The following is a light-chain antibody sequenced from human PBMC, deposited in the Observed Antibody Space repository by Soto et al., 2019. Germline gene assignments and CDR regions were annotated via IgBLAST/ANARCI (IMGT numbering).Light chain of an antibody. CDR2: AAS. V-gene: IGKV1-39*01. Sequence: DIQMTQSPSSLSASVGDRVTISCRASQSISNFLNWYQQKPRKAPKLLIYAASSLQSGVPSRFSGSGSGTDFTLTITSLQPEDFATYYCQQSHSPPWTFGQGTKLEIK. J-gene: IGKJ1*01. CDR1: QSISNF. CDR3: QQSHSPPWT.